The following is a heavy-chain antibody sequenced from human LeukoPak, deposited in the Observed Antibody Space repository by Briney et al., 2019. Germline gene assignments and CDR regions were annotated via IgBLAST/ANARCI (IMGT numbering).Heavy chain of an antibody. D-gene: IGHD3-22*01. CDR1: GFTFNSYA. CDR2: ISDSGGTT. J-gene: IGHJ4*02. Sequence: GGSLRLSCAASGFTFNSYAMTWVRQAPGKGLEWVSTISDSGGTTYYADSVKGRFTISRDDSKNTLYLQMNSLRAEDTAVYYCAKGGASGSTDYWGQGTLVTVSS. V-gene: IGHV3-23*01. CDR3: AKGGASGSTDY.